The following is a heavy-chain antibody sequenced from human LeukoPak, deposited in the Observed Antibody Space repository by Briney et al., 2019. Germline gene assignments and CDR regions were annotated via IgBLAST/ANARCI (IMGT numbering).Heavy chain of an antibody. J-gene: IGHJ4*02. CDR3: ARRSRGYPNLDFDY. CDR2: IYYSGST. D-gene: IGHD2-15*01. V-gene: IGHV4-59*08. CDR1: GGSISSYY. Sequence: SETLSLTCTVSGGSISSYYWSWIRQPPGKGLEWIGYIYYSGSTNYNPSLKSRVTISVDTSKNQFSLELSSVTAADTAVYYCARRSRGYPNLDFDYWGQGTLVTVSS.